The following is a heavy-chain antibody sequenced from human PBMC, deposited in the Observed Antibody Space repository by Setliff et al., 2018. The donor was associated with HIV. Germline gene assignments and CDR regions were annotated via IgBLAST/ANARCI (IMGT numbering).Heavy chain of an antibody. CDR1: GGSFRGYY. CDR2: INHSSHYTGNN. Sequence: SETLSLTCAVYGGSFRGYYWSWIRQPPGKGLEWIGEINHSSHYTGNNFYNSSLKSRLTMSADTSTNQFSLRLTSVTVADTAVYYCARGSARLYYFDSWSQGTLVTVSS. CDR3: ARGSARLYYFDS. J-gene: IGHJ4*02. V-gene: IGHV4-34*01.